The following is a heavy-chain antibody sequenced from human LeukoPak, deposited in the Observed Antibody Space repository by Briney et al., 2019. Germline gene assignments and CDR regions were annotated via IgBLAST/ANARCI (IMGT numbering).Heavy chain of an antibody. Sequence: SETLSLTCTVSGGSISGYYWSWIRQPAGEVLEWIGRIYISGSTKYNPFLHSRVTMSVDTSKNQFSLKLSSVTAADTAVYYCARDMGYYDSSGYHSYGMDVWGPGTTVTVSS. CDR2: IYISGST. V-gene: IGHV4-4*07. J-gene: IGHJ6*02. CDR3: ARDMGYYDSSGYHSYGMDV. D-gene: IGHD3-22*01. CDR1: GGSISGYY.